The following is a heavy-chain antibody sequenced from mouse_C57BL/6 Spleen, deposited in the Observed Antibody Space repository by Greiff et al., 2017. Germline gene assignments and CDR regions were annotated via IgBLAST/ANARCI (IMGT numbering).Heavy chain of an antibody. Sequence: DVMLVESGGGLVKPGGSLKLSCAASGFTFSDYGMHWVRQAPEKGLEWVAYISSGSSTIYYADTVKGRFTISRDNAKNTLFLQMTSLRSEDTAMYYCARLSIYYGYDYYAMDYWGQGTSVTVSS. D-gene: IGHD2-2*01. J-gene: IGHJ4*01. CDR2: ISSGSSTI. CDR1: GFTFSDYG. CDR3: ARLSIYYGYDYYAMDY. V-gene: IGHV5-17*01.